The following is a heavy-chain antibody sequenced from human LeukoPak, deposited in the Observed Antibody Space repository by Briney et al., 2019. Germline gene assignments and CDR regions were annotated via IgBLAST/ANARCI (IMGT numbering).Heavy chain of an antibody. J-gene: IGHJ4*02. V-gene: IGHV4-34*01. CDR3: ARGVDYYGV. CDR2: INHSGGT. D-gene: IGHD3-10*01. CDR1: GGSFSGYS. Sequence: SETLSLTCAVYGGSFSGYSWNWIRQPPVKGLEWIGEINHSGGTNYNPSLKSRVTISVDTSKKQFSLKLSSVTAADTAVYYCARGVDYYGVWGQGILVTVSS.